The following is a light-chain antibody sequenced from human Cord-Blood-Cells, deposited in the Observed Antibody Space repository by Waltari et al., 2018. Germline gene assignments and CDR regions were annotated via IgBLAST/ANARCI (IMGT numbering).Light chain of an antibody. CDR2: DVS. CDR1: SSDVGGYNY. J-gene: IGLJ3*02. CDR3: SSYTSSSTWV. Sequence: QSALTQPASVSGSPGQPTTISCTGTSSDVGGYNYVSWYQQHPGKAPKRMIYDVSKRPSGVSNRFSGSKSGNTASLTISGLQAEDEADYYCSSYTSSSTWVFGGGTKLTVL. V-gene: IGLV2-14*01.